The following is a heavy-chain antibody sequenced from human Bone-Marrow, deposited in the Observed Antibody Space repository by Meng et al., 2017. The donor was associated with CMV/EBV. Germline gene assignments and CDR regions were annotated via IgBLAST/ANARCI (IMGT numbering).Heavy chain of an antibody. Sequence: SETLSLTCTVSGGSISDYYWSWIRQPPGKGLEWIGYIYYSGSTYYNPSLKSRVTISVDTSKNQFSLKLSSVTAADTAVYYCARDWAYCSSTSCLDDAFDIWGQGTMVTVSS. V-gene: IGHV4-59*12. J-gene: IGHJ3*02. D-gene: IGHD2-2*01. CDR2: IYYSGST. CDR1: GGSISDYY. CDR3: ARDWAYCSSTSCLDDAFDI.